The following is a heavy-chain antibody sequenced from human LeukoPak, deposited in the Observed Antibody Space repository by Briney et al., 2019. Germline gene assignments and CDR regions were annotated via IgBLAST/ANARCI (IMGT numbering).Heavy chain of an antibody. CDR3: ARVSYPKGGYDFWSGYHPTSPYYYMDV. J-gene: IGHJ6*03. CDR2: INPNSGGT. Sequence: ASVKVSCKASGYTFTGYYMHWVRQAPGQGLEWMGWINPNSGGTNYAQKFQGRVTMTRDTSISTAYMELSRLRSDDTAVYYCARVSYPKGGYDFWSGYHPTSPYYYMDVWGKGTTVTVSS. V-gene: IGHV1-2*02. CDR1: GYTFTGYY. D-gene: IGHD3-3*01.